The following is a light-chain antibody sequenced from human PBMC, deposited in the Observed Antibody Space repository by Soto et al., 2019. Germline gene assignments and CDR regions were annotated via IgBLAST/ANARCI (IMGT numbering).Light chain of an antibody. CDR1: ESLSSN. CDR2: GAS. CDR3: QQYNNWPWT. V-gene: IGKV3-15*01. J-gene: IGKJ1*01. Sequence: EVVMTQSPATLSVSPGGRATLSCRASESLSSNLAWYQQKPGQAPRLLIHGASTRAPGFPARFSGSGSGTDFTLTISSLQSEDFAVYYCQQYNNWPWTFGQGTKVDIK.